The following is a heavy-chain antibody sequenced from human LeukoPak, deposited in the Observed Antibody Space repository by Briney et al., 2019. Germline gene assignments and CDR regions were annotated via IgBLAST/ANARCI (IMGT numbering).Heavy chain of an antibody. Sequence: ASVKVSCKASGYTFTGYYMHWVRQAPGQVLEWMGWINPNSGGTNYAQKFQGRVTMTRDTSISTAYMELSRLRSDDTAVYYCARDGFNSRWLPRDYWGQGTLVTVSS. V-gene: IGHV1-2*02. J-gene: IGHJ4*02. CDR3: ARDGFNSRWLPRDY. D-gene: IGHD5-12*01. CDR1: GYTFTGYY. CDR2: INPNSGGT.